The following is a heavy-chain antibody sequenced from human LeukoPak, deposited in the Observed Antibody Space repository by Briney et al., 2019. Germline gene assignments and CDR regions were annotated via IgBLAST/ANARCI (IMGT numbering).Heavy chain of an antibody. CDR3: ARAPPAGVGSTPFDY. V-gene: IGHV3-20*04. J-gene: IGHJ4*02. D-gene: IGHD1-26*01. Sequence: GGSLRLSCVASGFTFDDYGMSWVRHAPGKGLEWVSGINWNGVSTGYTDSVKGRFSISRDNAKNSLYLQMNSLRAEDTALYYCARAPPAGVGSTPFDYWGQGTLVTVSS. CDR2: INWNGVST. CDR1: GFTFDDYG.